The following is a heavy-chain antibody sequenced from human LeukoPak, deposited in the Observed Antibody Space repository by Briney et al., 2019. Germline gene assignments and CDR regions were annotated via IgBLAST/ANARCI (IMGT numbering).Heavy chain of an antibody. CDR1: GFTFDDYA. CDR2: ISWNSGSI. D-gene: IGHD6-13*01. J-gene: IGHJ3*02. Sequence: GRSLRLSCAASGFTFDDYAMHWVRQAPGKGLEWVSGISWNSGSIGYADSVKGRFTISRDNAKNSLYLQMNSLRAEDTALYYCAKDMYSSTWGAFDIWGQGTMVTVSS. CDR3: AKDMYSSTWGAFDI. V-gene: IGHV3-9*01.